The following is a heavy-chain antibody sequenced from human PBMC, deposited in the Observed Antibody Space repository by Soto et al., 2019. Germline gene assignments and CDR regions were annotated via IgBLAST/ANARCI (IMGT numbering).Heavy chain of an antibody. V-gene: IGHV3-53*02. CDR1: GFSVGSNY. Sequence: EVQLVETGGGWIQPGGSLRLSCAAAGFSVGSNYMTWVRQSPGKGLEWVSLIYSNGDTDYADSVKGRFSISRDNFKNTLYLQMKNLRAEDTAVYHCARKSDSSPVPEADGVWGRGTLVTVSS. D-gene: IGHD2-8*01. J-gene: IGHJ4*02. CDR2: IYSNGDT. CDR3: ARKSDSSPVPEADGV.